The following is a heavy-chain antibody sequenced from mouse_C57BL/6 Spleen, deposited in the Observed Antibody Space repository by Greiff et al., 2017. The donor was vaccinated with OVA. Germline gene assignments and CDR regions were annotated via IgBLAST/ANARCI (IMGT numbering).Heavy chain of an antibody. V-gene: IGHV1-76*01. CDR1: GYTFTDYY. J-gene: IGHJ2*01. CDR3: ARYNYDYYFDY. CDR2: IYPGSGNT. Sequence: QVQLQQSGAELVRPGASVKLSCKASGYTFTDYYINWVKQRPGQGLEWIARIYPGSGNTYYNEKFKGKATLTAEKSSSTAYMQLSSLTSEDSAVYFCARYNYDYYFDYWGQGTTRTVSS. D-gene: IGHD2-4*01.